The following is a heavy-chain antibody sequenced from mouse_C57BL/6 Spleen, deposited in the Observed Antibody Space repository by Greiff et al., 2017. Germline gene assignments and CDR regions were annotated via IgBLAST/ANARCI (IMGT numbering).Heavy chain of an antibody. Sequence: VQLQQPGTELVKPGASVTLSCKASGYTFTSYWMHWVKQRPGQGLEWIGNINPSSGGTNYNEKFKSKATLTVDKSSSTAYMQLSSLTSEDSAVXYCARTYGSSWAMDYWGQGTSVTVSS. CDR2: INPSSGGT. V-gene: IGHV1-53*01. J-gene: IGHJ4*01. CDR1: GYTFTSYW. D-gene: IGHD1-1*01. CDR3: ARTYGSSWAMDY.